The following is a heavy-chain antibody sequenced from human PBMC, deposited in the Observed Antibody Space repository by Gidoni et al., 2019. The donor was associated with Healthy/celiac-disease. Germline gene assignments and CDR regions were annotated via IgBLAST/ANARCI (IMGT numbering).Heavy chain of an antibody. Sequence: QDQLVQSGAEVKKPGASVKVSCKALGYTFTSYYTHWVRQAPGQGLEWMGIINPRGGSTSYAQKFQGRVTMTRDTSTSTVYMELSSLRSEDTAVYYCARDAGGTAFDYWGQGTLVTVSS. D-gene: IGHD1-1*01. CDR3: ARDAGGTAFDY. J-gene: IGHJ4*02. CDR1: GYTFTSYY. CDR2: INPRGGST. V-gene: IGHV1-46*01.